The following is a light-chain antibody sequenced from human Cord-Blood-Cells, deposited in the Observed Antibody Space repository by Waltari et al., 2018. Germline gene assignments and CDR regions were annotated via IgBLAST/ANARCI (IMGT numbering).Light chain of an antibody. CDR1: QSICSS. J-gene: IGKJ1*01. Sequence: EIVLTQSPVFNSVTPKTNVTIPSRASQSICSSLHWYQQKPDQYAKLLIKYASQSFSGVPSRFSGSGSGTDFTLTINSLEAEDAATYYCHQSSSLPRTFGQGTKVEIK. CDR3: HQSSSLPRT. V-gene: IGKV6-21*01. CDR2: YAS.